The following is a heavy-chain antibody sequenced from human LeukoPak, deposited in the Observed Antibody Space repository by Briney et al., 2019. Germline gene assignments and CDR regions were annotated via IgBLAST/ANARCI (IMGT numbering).Heavy chain of an antibody. D-gene: IGHD2-15*01. CDR3: ARDPGTATSPFDY. Sequence: EASVKVSCKASGGTFSSYAISWVRQAPGQGLEWMGGIIPIFGTANYAQKFQGRVTITTDESTSTAYMELSSLRSEDTAVYYCARDPGTATSPFDYWGQGTLVTVSS. CDR2: IIPIFGTA. V-gene: IGHV1-69*05. CDR1: GGTFSSYA. J-gene: IGHJ4*02.